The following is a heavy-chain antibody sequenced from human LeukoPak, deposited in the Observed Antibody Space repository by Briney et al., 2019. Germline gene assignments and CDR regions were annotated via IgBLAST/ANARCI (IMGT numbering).Heavy chain of an antibody. Sequence: GGSLRLSCATSGFNLTNFAMNWVRQAPGKGLEWVSFISGSGGTKHYADSVKGRFTISRDSSNNLVFLQMSNLRPDDTAVYFCARDSPYTLWAVFEPWGQGTLVSVSS. CDR3: ARDSPYTLWAVFEP. J-gene: IGHJ5*02. V-gene: IGHV3-23*01. D-gene: IGHD3-16*01. CDR2: ISGSGGTK. CDR1: GFNLTNFA.